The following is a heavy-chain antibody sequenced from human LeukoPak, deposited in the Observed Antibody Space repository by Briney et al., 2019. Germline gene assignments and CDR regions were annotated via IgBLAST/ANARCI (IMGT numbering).Heavy chain of an antibody. V-gene: IGHV3-33*01. CDR2: IWCDGSNK. D-gene: IGHD3-10*01. Sequence: GRSLRLSCAASGFTFSSYGMHWVRQAPGKGLEWVAVIWCDGSNKYYADSVKGRFTISRDNSKNTLYLQMNSLRAEDTAVYYCARGGYYLYGMDVWGQGTTVTVSS. J-gene: IGHJ6*02. CDR1: GFTFSSYG. CDR3: ARGGYYLYGMDV.